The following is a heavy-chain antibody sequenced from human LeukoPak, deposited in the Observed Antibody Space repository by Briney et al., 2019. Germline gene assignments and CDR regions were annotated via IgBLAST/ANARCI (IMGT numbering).Heavy chain of an antibody. CDR1: GFTVSSNY. V-gene: IGHV3-53*01. J-gene: IGHJ4*02. D-gene: IGHD6-13*01. CDR3: AKDRGNRIAAAGTVKFDY. Sequence: GGSLRLSCAASGFTVSSNYMSWVRQAPGKGLEWVSVIYSGGSTYYADSVKGRFTISRDNSKNTLYLQMNSLRAEDTAVYYCAKDRGNRIAAAGTVKFDYWGQGTLVTVSS. CDR2: IYSGGST.